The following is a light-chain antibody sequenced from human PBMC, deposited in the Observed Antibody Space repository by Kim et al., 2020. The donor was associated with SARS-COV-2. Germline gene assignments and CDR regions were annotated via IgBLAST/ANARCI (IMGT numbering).Light chain of an antibody. CDR1: QTVRNY. CDR2: GAS. J-gene: IGKJ1*01. Sequence: DIQMTQSPSSLSASVGDRLTITCRASQTVRNYLNWYQQKPGKAPKLLIYGASTLQSGVPSRFSGSGSGTDFTLTISSLQPEDFATYYCQQTNSTTRTFGQGTKVDIK. CDR3: QQTNSTTRT. V-gene: IGKV1-39*01.